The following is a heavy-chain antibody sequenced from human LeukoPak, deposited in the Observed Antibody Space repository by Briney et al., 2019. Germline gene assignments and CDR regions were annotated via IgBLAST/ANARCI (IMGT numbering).Heavy chain of an antibody. CDR3: ARDAVYDSSGYYSFDY. CDR1: GGSISSYY. CDR2: IYYSGST. Sequence: SETLSLTCTVSGGSISSYYWSWIRQPPGKGLEWIGYIYYSGSTNYNPSLKSRVTISVDTSKNQFSLKLSSVTAADTAVYYCARDAVYDSSGYYSFDYWGQGTLVTVSS. J-gene: IGHJ4*02. V-gene: IGHV4-59*01. D-gene: IGHD3-22*01.